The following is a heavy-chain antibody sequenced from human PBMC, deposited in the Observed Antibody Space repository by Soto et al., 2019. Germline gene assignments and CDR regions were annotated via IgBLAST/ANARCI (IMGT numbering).Heavy chain of an antibody. CDR3: ARDRITMVRGMDY. D-gene: IGHD3-10*01. V-gene: IGHV4-4*02. Sequence: KPSETLSLTCAVSGGSISSSNWWSWVRQPPGKGLEWIGEIYHSGSTNYNPSLKSRVTISVDKSKNQFSLKLSSVTAADTAVYYCARDRITMVRGMDYWGQGTLVTVSS. CDR2: IYHSGST. J-gene: IGHJ4*02. CDR1: GGSISSSNW.